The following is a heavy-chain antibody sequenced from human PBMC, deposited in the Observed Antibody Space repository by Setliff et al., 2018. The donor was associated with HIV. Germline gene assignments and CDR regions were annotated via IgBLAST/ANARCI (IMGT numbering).Heavy chain of an antibody. Sequence: KTSETLSLTCAVYGGSLSGYYWSWIRQPPGKGLEWFGEINHSGSTNYNPSLKSRVTISVDTSKNQFSLKLSSATAADTAVYYCARGWGHDGFDFWGQGTMVTVSS. CDR2: INHSGST. J-gene: IGHJ3*01. V-gene: IGHV4-34*01. CDR3: ARGWGHDGFDF. CDR1: GGSLSGYY. D-gene: IGHD7-27*01.